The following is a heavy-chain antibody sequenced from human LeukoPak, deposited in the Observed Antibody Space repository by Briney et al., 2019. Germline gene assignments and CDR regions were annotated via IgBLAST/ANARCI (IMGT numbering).Heavy chain of an antibody. D-gene: IGHD3-10*01. Sequence: APVKVSCKASGYTFTGYYMHWVRQAPGQGLEWMGWINPNSGGTNYAQKFQGRVTMTRDTSISTAYMELSRLRSDDMAVYYCARDYYGSGSYYPLDYWGQGTLVTVSS. CDR2: INPNSGGT. CDR1: GYTFTGYY. V-gene: IGHV1-2*02. J-gene: IGHJ4*02. CDR3: ARDYYGSGSYYPLDY.